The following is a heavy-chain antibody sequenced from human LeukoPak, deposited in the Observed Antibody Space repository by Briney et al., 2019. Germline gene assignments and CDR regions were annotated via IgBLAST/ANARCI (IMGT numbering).Heavy chain of an antibody. V-gene: IGHV3-30*18. J-gene: IGHJ4*02. D-gene: IGHD2-15*01. CDR3: AKGLYCSGGSCYVY. CDR2: ISYDGSNK. CDR1: GFTFSSYG. Sequence: GRSLRLPCAASGFTFSSYGMHWVRQAPGKGLEWVAVISYDGSNKYYADSVKGRFTISRDNSKNTLYLQMNSLRAEDTAVYYCAKGLYCSGGSCYVYWGQGTLVTVSS.